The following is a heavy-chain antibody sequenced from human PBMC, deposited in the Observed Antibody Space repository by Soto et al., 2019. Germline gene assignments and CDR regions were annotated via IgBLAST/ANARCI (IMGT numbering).Heavy chain of an antibody. CDR1: GGSISSYY. V-gene: IGHV4-59*12. D-gene: IGHD3-16*01. CDR3: ARDRVMLTFGGASEEWGIDS. Sequence: SETLSLTCTVSGGSISSYYWSWIRQPPGKGLEWIGYIYYSGSTYYNPSLKSRVTISVDTSKNQFSLKLNSVTAADTAVYYCARDRVMLTFGGASEEWGIDSWGQGTLVTVSS. CDR2: IYYSGST. J-gene: IGHJ4*02.